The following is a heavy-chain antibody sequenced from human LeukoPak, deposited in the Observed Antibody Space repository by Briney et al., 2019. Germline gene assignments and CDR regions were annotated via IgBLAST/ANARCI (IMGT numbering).Heavy chain of an antibody. Sequence: SETLSLTCTVSGGSISSSSYYWGWIRQPPGKGLEWIGSIYYSGSNYYNPSLKSRVTISVDTSKNQFSLKLSSVTAADTAVYYCARDAHSVLPAATPLTDYWGQGTLVTVSS. CDR3: ARDAHSVLPAATPLTDY. CDR1: GGSISSSSYY. V-gene: IGHV4-39*07. D-gene: IGHD2-2*01. CDR2: IYYSGSN. J-gene: IGHJ4*02.